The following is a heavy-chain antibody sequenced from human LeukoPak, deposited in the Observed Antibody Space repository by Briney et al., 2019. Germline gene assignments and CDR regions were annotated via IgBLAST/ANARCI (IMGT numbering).Heavy chain of an antibody. CDR2: ISAYNGNT. Sequence: GASVKVSCKASGYTFTSYGISWVRQAPGQGLEWMGWISAYNGNTNYAQKLQGRVTMTTDTSTSTAYMELRSLRSDDTAVYYCARVRTETYNLQTVDAFDIWGQGTMVTVSS. J-gene: IGHJ3*02. V-gene: IGHV1-18*01. CDR1: GYTFTSYG. CDR3: ARVRTETYNLQTVDAFDI. D-gene: IGHD1-1*01.